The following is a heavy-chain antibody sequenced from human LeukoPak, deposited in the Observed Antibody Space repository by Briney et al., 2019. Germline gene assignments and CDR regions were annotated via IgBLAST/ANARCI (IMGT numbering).Heavy chain of an antibody. V-gene: IGHV4-59*08. CDR1: GGSISSYY. CDR3: ARGSLGVAGTMFDY. D-gene: IGHD6-19*01. Sequence: SETLSLTCTVSGGSISSYYWSWLRQPPGKGLEWIGYIYYSGSTNYNPSLKSRVTISVDTSKNQFSLKLSSVTAADTAVYYCARGSLGVAGTMFDYWGQGTLVTVSS. J-gene: IGHJ4*02. CDR2: IYYSGST.